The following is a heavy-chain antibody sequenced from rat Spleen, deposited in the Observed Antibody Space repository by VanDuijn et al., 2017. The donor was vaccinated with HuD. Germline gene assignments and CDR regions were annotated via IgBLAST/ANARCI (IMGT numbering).Heavy chain of an antibody. Sequence: EVKLVESGGGLVQPGRSLKLSCAASGFNFNDYWMGWVRQAPGKGLEWVSSITPDGGTTHYPDSVKGRFTISRDNAKSTLYLQMDSLRSEDTATYYCTRGSDWYFDFGGPGTMVTVSS. V-gene: IGHV5-31*01. CDR1: GFNFNDYW. CDR3: TRGSDWYFDF. CDR2: ITPDGGTT. J-gene: IGHJ1*01.